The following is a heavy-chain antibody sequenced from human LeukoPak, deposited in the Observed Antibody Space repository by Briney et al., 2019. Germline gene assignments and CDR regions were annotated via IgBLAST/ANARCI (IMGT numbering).Heavy chain of an antibody. CDR1: GDSISSFY. CDR3: ARVLWDCSSTSCPNFDY. D-gene: IGHD2-2*01. CDR2: IYHNGVT. V-gene: IGHV4-59*01. Sequence: SETLSLTCTVSGDSISSFYWSWIRQPPGKGLEWIGYIYHNGVTNYNPFLKSRVTISIDTSKTQFSLNVSSVTAADTAVYYCARVLWDCSSTSCPNFDYWGQGTLVTVSS. J-gene: IGHJ4*02.